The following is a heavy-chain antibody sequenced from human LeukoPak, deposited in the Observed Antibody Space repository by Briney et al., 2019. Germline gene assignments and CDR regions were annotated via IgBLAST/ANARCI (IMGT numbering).Heavy chain of an antibody. J-gene: IGHJ1*01. D-gene: IGHD6-13*01. CDR1: GYSISSGYY. Sequence: SETLSLTCAVSGYSISSGYYWGWIRQPPGKGLEWTGSIYHSGSTYYNPSLKSRVTISVDTSKNQFSLKLSSVTAADTAVYYCAPGGEEYRTSWTHGIPYFQHWGRGTLVTVSS. V-gene: IGHV4-38-2*01. CDR3: APGGEEYRTSWTHGIPYFQH. CDR2: IYHSGST.